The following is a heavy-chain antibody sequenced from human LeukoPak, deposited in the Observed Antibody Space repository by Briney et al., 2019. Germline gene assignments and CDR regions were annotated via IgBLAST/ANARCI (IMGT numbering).Heavy chain of an antibody. V-gene: IGHV4-59*08. Sequence: PSETLSLTCTVSGGFISSYYWRWIRQHPGKGLEWIGYIYYSGSTNYNPSLKSRVTISVDTSKNQFSLKLSSVTAADTAVYYCARRLRENDAFDIWGQGTMVAVSS. CDR1: GGFISSYY. D-gene: IGHD1-26*01. CDR2: IYYSGST. J-gene: IGHJ3*02. CDR3: ARRLRENDAFDI.